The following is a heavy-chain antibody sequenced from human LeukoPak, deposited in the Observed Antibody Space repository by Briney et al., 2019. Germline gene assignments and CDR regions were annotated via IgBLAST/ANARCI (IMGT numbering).Heavy chain of an antibody. CDR2: ISAYNGNT. Sequence: ASVKVSSKASGYTFTSYGISWVRQAPGQGLEWMGWISAYNGNTNYAQKLQGRVTMTTDTSTSTAYMELRSLRSDDTAVYYCARSKVVTAIGSYFDYWGQGTLVTVSS. V-gene: IGHV1-18*01. CDR3: ARSKVVTAIGSYFDY. J-gene: IGHJ4*02. D-gene: IGHD2-21*02. CDR1: GYTFTSYG.